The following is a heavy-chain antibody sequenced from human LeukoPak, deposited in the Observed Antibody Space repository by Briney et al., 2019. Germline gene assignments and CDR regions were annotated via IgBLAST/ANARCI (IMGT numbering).Heavy chain of an antibody. CDR3: ARMTMVRGVKHYFDY. CDR2: ISAYNGNT. J-gene: IGHJ4*02. D-gene: IGHD3-10*01. CDR1: GYTFTSYG. Sequence: ASVKVSCKASGYTFTSYGISWVRQAPGQGLEWMGWISAYNGNTNYAQKLQGRVTMTTDTSTSTAYMELRSLRSDDTAVYYCARMTMVRGVKHYFDYWGQGTLVTVSS. V-gene: IGHV1-18*01.